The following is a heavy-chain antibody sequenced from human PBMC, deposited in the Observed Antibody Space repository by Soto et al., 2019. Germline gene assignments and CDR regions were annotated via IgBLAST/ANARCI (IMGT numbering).Heavy chain of an antibody. Sequence: SETLSLTCAVYGGSFSGYYWSWIRQPPGKGLEWIGEINHSGSTNYNPSLKSRVAISVDTSKNQFSLKLSSVTAADTAVYYCAIARVYCSGGSCSDRDAFDIWGQGTMVTVSS. CDR3: AIARVYCSGGSCSDRDAFDI. V-gene: IGHV4-34*01. D-gene: IGHD2-15*01. CDR1: GGSFSGYY. J-gene: IGHJ3*02. CDR2: INHSGST.